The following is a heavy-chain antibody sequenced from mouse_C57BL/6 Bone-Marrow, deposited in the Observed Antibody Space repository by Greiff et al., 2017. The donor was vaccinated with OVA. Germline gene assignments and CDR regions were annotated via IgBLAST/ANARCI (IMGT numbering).Heavy chain of an antibody. D-gene: IGHD1-1*01. J-gene: IGHJ1*03. V-gene: IGHV1-52*01. CDR1: GYTFTSYW. Sequence: VQLQQSGAELVRPGSSVKLSCKASGYTFTSYWMHWVKQRPIQGLEWIGNIDPSDSETHYNQKFKDKATLTVDKSSSTAYMQLSSLTSEDSAVYDGARGIDGSTSYWYFDVWGTGTTGTVSS. CDR2: IDPSDSET. CDR3: ARGIDGSTSYWYFDV.